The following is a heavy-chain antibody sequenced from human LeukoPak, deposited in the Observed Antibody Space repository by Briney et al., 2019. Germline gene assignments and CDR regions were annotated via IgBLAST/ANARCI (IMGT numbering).Heavy chain of an antibody. V-gene: IGHV4-39*07. CDR2: IYYSGST. CDR3: ASEKSIAAAGHTTLDY. CDR1: GGSISSSSYY. D-gene: IGHD6-13*01. Sequence: SETLSLTCTVSGGSISSSSYYWGWIRQPPGKGLEWIGSIYYSGSTHYNPSLKSRVTISVDTSKNQFSLKLSSVTAADTAVYYCASEKSIAAAGHTTLDYWGQGTLVTVSS. J-gene: IGHJ4*02.